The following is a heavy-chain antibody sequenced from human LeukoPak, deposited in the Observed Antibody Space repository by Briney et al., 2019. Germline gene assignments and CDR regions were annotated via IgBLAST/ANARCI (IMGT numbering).Heavy chain of an antibody. Sequence: SETLSLTCTVSGGSISSYYWNWLRQPPGKGLEWLGYIYYSGSTNYNPSLKSRVTISVDTSKNQFSLKLTSVTAADTAVYYCARQYCTNGVCLVDYWGQGTLVTVSS. CDR2: IYYSGST. D-gene: IGHD2-8*01. V-gene: IGHV4-59*08. J-gene: IGHJ4*02. CDR1: GGSISSYY. CDR3: ARQYCTNGVCLVDY.